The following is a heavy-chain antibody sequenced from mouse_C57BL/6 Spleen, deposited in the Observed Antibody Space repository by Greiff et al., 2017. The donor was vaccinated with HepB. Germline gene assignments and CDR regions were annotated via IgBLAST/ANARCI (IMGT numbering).Heavy chain of an antibody. CDR3: ARNYGSSRRYAMDY. J-gene: IGHJ4*01. D-gene: IGHD1-1*01. CDR2: ISSGSSTI. V-gene: IGHV5-17*01. CDR1: GFTFSDYG. Sequence: EVQRVESGGGLVKPGGSLKLSCAASGFTFSDYGMHWVRQAPEKGLEWVAYISSGSSTIYYADTVKGRFTISRDNAKNTLFLQMTSLRSEDTAMYYCARNYGSSRRYAMDYWGQGTSVTVSS.